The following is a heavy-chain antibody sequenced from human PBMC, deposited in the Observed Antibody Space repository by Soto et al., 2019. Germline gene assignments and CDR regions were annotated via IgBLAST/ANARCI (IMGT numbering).Heavy chain of an antibody. CDR1: GDSVSMDSAA. J-gene: IGHJ5*02. CDR3: VSQLRVVPGTRAPVDL. V-gene: IGHV6-1*01. CDR2: TFYRSTWKY. D-gene: IGHD6-19*01. Sequence: EPLSLTCAVSGDSVSMDSAAWSWIRQSPSRGLEWLGRTFYRSTWKYDYASSVRSRMTINKETANNHFSLQLTSVNPEETAVYDCVSQLRVVPGTRAPVDLWRQGTRVTVSS.